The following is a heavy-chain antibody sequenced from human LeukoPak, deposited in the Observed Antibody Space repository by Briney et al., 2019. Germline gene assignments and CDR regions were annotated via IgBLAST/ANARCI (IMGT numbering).Heavy chain of an antibody. CDR3: AKDGIYGSGSYYLDY. Sequence: GGSLRLSCAASAFTFSSYGMHWVRQAPGKGLEWVAFIRYDGSNKYYADSVKGRFTISRDNSKNTLYLQMNSLRAEDTAVYYCAKDGIYGSGSYYLDYWGQGTLVTVSS. CDR2: IRYDGSNK. CDR1: AFTFSSYG. V-gene: IGHV3-30*02. D-gene: IGHD3-10*01. J-gene: IGHJ4*02.